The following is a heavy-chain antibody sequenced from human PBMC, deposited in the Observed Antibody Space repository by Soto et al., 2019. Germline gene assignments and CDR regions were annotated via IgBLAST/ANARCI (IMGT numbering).Heavy chain of an antibody. CDR2: INHSGST. J-gene: IGHJ4*02. V-gene: IGHV4-34*01. D-gene: IGHD2-15*01. Sequence: SETLSLTCAVYGGSFSGYYWSWIRQPPGKGLEWIGEINHSGSTNYNPSLKSRVTISVDTSKNQFSLKLSSVTAADTAVYYCARGRADVVVVAATHYFDYWGQGTLVTVSS. CDR1: GGSFSGYY. CDR3: ARGRADVVVVAATHYFDY.